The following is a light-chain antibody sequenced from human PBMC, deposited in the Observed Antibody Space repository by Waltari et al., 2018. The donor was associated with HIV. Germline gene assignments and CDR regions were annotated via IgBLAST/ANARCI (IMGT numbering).Light chain of an antibody. Sequence: DFQMTQSPSSLTASLGDRVSISCLASEKRTAYLNWYQQRAGKTPTLITYNTSLRQPGVSTRFSGTGSGTHLLLTIDNIRREDSANYSCHMGFFFRQGTRLDI. J-gene: IGKJ5*01. CDR2: NTS. CDR3: HMGFF. V-gene: IGKV1-39*01. CDR1: EKRTAY.